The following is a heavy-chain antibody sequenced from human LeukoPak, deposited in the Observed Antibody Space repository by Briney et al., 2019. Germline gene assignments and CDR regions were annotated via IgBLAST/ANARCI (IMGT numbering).Heavy chain of an antibody. CDR1: GFTFSRYW. V-gene: IGHV3-7*01. Sequence: GGSLRLSCAAPGFTFSRYWMNWVRQAPGKGLEWVANIKQDGSEKYSLASLKGGFTISRDNAKNSVFLQMSSLRADDTAVYYCARGRFESNGDYDLWGQGTLVTVSS. D-gene: IGHD4-17*01. CDR3: ARGRFESNGDYDL. CDR2: IKQDGSEK. J-gene: IGHJ5*02.